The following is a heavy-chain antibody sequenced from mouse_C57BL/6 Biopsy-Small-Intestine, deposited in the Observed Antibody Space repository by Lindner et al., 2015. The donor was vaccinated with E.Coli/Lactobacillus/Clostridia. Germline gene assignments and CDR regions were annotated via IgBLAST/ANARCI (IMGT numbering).Heavy chain of an antibody. CDR3: ARVGDRVYDYPFDY. CDR2: MNPNSGDT. D-gene: IGHD2-4*01. CDR1: GYTFTSHE. J-gene: IGHJ4*01. V-gene: IGHV1S55*01. Sequence: SVKVSCKASGYTFTSHEINWVRQATGQGLEWMGWMNPNSGDTGYAQKFQGRLTMTRNTSISTAYMELSSLRSEDTAAYYCARVGDRVYDYPFDYWGQGTLVTVSS.